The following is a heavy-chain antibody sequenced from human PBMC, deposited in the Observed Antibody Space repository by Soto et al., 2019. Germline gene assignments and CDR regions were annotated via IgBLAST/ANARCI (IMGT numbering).Heavy chain of an antibody. CDR3: ARGLGYYDILTGYQSEDDAFEI. CDR2: MNPNSGNT. Sequence: GASVKVSCKASGYTFTSYDTNWVRQATGQGLEWMGWMNPNSGNTGYAQKFQGRVTMTRNTSISTAYMELSSLRSEDTAVYYCARGLGYYDILTGYQSEDDAFEIWGQGTMVTVSS. D-gene: IGHD3-9*01. J-gene: IGHJ3*02. CDR1: GYTFTSYD. V-gene: IGHV1-8*01.